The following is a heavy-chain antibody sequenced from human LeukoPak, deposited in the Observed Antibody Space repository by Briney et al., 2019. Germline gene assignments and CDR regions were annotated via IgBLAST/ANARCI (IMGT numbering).Heavy chain of an antibody. CDR1: GFTFSSYG. D-gene: IGHD3-9*01. CDR2: ISYNGSNT. J-gene: IGHJ3*02. Sequence: GGSLRLSCAASGFTFSSYGMHWVRQAPGKGLEWVAAISYNGSNTYYADSVKGRFTISRDNSKNTLYLQMNSLRAEDTAVYYCAIGELYYDILTGPTGAFDTGGRGTMVTVS. CDR3: AIGELYYDILTGPTGAFDT. V-gene: IGHV3-30*03.